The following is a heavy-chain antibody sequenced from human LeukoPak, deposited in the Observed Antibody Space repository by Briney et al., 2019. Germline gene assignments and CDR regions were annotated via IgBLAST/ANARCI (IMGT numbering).Heavy chain of an antibody. D-gene: IGHD6-13*01. CDR3: TRIGYSSSWFDY. J-gene: IGHJ4*02. CDR2: IRSKTNSYAT. Sequence: GGSLRLSCAASGFTLSGSAMHWVRQASGKGLEWVGRIRSKTNSYATAYAASVKGRFTISRDNSQNTAYLQMNSLKTEDTAVYYCTRIGYSSSWFDYRGQGALVTVSS. V-gene: IGHV3-73*01. CDR1: GFTLSGSA.